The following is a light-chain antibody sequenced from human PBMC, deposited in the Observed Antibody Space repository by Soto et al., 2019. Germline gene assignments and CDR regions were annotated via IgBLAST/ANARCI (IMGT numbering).Light chain of an antibody. J-gene: IGKJ1*01. CDR3: QQYNNWPPSWT. Sequence: VLTQSPGTLSLSPGDRATLSCRASQSVSSNLAWYQQKPGQALRLLIYGASTRATGIPARFSGSGSGTEFTLTISGLQSEDFAVYYCQQYNNWPPSWTFGQGTKVDIK. V-gene: IGKV3-15*01. CDR1: QSVSSN. CDR2: GAS.